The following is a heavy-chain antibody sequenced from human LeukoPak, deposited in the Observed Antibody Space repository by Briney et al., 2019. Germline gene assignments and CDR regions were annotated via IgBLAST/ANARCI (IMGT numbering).Heavy chain of an antibody. D-gene: IGHD1-1*01. CDR2: INPNSGGT. J-gene: IGHJ6*04. CDR3: ARDSTTGTTGFGMDV. Sequence: ASVKVSCKASGYTFTGYYMHWVRQAPGQGLEWMGWINPNSGGTNYAQKFQGWVTMTRDTSISIAYMELSRLRSDDTAVYYCARDSTTGTTGFGMDVWGKGTTVTVSS. V-gene: IGHV1-2*04. CDR1: GYTFTGYY.